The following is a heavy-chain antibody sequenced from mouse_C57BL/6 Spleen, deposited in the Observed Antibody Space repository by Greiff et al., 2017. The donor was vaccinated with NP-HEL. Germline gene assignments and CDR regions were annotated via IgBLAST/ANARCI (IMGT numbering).Heavy chain of an antibody. V-gene: IGHV1-47*01. CDR1: GYTFTTYP. CDR2: FHPYNDDT. Sequence: VKLQESGAELVKPGASVKMSCKASGYTFTTYPIEWMKQNHGKSLEWIGNFHPYNDDTKYNEKFKGKATLTVEKSSSTVYLELSRLTSDDSAVYYCARPGSSGYGFAYWGQGTLVTVSA. J-gene: IGHJ3*01. D-gene: IGHD3-2*02. CDR3: ARPGSSGYGFAY.